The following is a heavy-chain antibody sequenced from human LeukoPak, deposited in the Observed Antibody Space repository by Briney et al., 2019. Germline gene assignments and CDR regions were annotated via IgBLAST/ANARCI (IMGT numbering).Heavy chain of an antibody. CDR3: ARARRADDSSGYYPY. D-gene: IGHD3-22*01. CDR1: GSISSGGYY. J-gene: IGHJ4*02. CDR2: IYNSGST. V-gene: IGHV4-31*03. Sequence: SETLSLTCTVSGSISSGGYYWSWIRQHPGKGLEWIGYIYNSGSTYYNPSLKSRVTISVDTSKNQFSLKLSSVTAADTAVYYCARARRADDSSGYYPYWGQGTLVTVSS.